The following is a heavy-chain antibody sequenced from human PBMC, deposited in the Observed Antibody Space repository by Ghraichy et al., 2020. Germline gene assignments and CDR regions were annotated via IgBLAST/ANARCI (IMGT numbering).Heavy chain of an antibody. V-gene: IGHV4-39*01. J-gene: IGHJ3*01. CDR1: GGSISSSSYY. CDR2: IYYSGST. Sequence: SQTLSLTCTVSGGSISSSSYYWGWIRQPPGKGLEWIGSIYYSGSTYYNPSLKSRVTISVDTSKNQFSLKLSSVTAADTAVYYCVRHVTVKSVIVGWGQGTMVTVSS. D-gene: IGHD3-22*01. CDR3: VRHVTVKSVIVG.